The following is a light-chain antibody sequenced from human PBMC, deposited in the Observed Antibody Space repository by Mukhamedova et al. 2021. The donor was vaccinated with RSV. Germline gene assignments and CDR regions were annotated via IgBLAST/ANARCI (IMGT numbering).Light chain of an antibody. CDR2: GAS. V-gene: IGKV3-20*01. Sequence: HGQAPRLLIYGASNRATGIPDRFSGSGSGTDLTLTISRLEPEDVALYFCQQYGSSPFTFGPGTKVDIK. CDR3: QQYGSSPFT. J-gene: IGKJ3*01.